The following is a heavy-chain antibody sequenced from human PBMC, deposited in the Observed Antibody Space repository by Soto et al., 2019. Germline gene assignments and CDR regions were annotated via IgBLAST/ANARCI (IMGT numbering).Heavy chain of an antibody. D-gene: IGHD6-6*01. CDR3: AREYPTTTYYYGMDV. V-gene: IGHV4-34*01. CDR1: GGSFSAYY. CDR2: INHSGGT. J-gene: IGHJ6*02. Sequence: SETLSLTCAVYGGSFSAYYWSWIRQPPGKGLEWIGEINHSGGTSYNPSLKSRVTISVDTSKNQFSLKLSSVTAADTAVYYCAREYPTTTYYYGMDVWGQGTKVTVSS.